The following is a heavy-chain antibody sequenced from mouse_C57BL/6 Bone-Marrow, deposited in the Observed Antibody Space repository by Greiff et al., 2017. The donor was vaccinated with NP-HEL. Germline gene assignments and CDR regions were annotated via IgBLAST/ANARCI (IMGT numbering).Heavy chain of an antibody. CDR3: ARSTTVAPAWFAY. CDR2: INPSTGGT. D-gene: IGHD1-1*01. J-gene: IGHJ3*01. Sequence: VQLKESGPELVKPGASVKISCKASGYSFTGYYMNWVKQSPEKSLEWIGEINPSTGGTTYNQKFKAKATLTVDKSSSTAYMQLKSLTSEDSAVYYCARSTTVAPAWFAYWGQGTLVTVSA. CDR1: GYSFTGYY. V-gene: IGHV1-42*01.